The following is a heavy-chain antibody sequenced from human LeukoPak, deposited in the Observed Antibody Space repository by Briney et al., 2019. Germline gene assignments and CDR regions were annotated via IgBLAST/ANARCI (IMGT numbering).Heavy chain of an antibody. CDR2: IYYSGST. Sequence: SETLSLTCTVSGGSISSYYWSWIRQPPGKGLEWIGYIYYSGSTNYNPSLKSRVTISVDTSKNQFSLKLSSVTAADTAVYYCARGRPSSIAARRNLDYWGQGTLVTVSS. D-gene: IGHD6-6*01. J-gene: IGHJ4*02. CDR1: GGSISSYY. V-gene: IGHV4-59*12. CDR3: ARGRPSSIAARRNLDY.